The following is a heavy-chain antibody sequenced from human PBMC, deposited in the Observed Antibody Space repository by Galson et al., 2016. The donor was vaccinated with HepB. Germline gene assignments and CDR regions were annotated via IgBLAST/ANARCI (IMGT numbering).Heavy chain of an antibody. Sequence: SVKVSCKTSGDTFNSLVIHWVRQAPGQGLEWMGRIIPVFGTTNYTQKLQGRVTFSADESTTTVYMELRSLRSYDTAIYYCARDRRGILTARGWFDPWGQGTLVTVAS. D-gene: IGHD3-10*01. V-gene: IGHV1-69*13. J-gene: IGHJ5*02. CDR3: ARDRRGILTARGWFDP. CDR1: GDTFNSLV. CDR2: IIPVFGTT.